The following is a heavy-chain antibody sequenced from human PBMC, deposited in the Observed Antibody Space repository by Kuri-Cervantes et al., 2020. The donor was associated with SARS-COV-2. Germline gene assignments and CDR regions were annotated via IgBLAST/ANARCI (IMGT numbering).Heavy chain of an antibody. Sequence: LSLTCAASGFTFSSYEMNWVRQAPGKGLEWVSYISSSGSTTYYADSVKGRFTISRDNARNSLYLQMNSPRAEDTAVYYCAARLRGALDYWGQGTLVTVSS. V-gene: IGHV3-48*03. D-gene: IGHD3-10*01. CDR3: AARLRGALDY. CDR2: ISSSGSTT. J-gene: IGHJ4*02. CDR1: GFTFSSYE.